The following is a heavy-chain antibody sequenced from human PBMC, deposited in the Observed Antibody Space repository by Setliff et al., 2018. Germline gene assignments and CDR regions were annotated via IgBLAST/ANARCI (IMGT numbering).Heavy chain of an antibody. CDR1: GFTFSSYS. V-gene: IGHV3-21*01. Sequence: GGSLRLSCAASGFTFSSYSMNWVRQAPGKGLEWVSSISSSSSYIYYADSVKGRFTISRDNAKNSLYLQMNSLRAEDTAVYYCAQAGEMATAEYFQHWGQGTLVTAPQ. CDR2: ISSSSSYI. CDR3: AQAGEMATAEYFQH. D-gene: IGHD5-12*01. J-gene: IGHJ1*01.